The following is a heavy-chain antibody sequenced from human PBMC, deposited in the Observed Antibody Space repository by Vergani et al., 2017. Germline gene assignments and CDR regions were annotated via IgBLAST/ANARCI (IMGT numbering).Heavy chain of an antibody. CDR1: GGNFSSYT. CDR2: IIPILGIA. CDR3: ASGPTHRDGYNDDY. Sequence: QVQLVQSGAEVKKPGSSVKVSCKASGGNFSSYTISWVRQAPGQGLEWMGRIIPILGIANYAQKFQGRVTITADKSTSTAYMELSRLRSEDTAVYYCASGPTHRDGYNDDYWGQGTLVTVSS. V-gene: IGHV1-69*02. J-gene: IGHJ4*02. D-gene: IGHD5-24*01.